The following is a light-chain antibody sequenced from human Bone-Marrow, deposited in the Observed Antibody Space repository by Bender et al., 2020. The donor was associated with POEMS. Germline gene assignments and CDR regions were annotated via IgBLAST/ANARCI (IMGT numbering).Light chain of an antibody. J-gene: IGLJ2*01. CDR1: SSDVGSYHF. CDR2: EGS. CDR3: SSYTTSTTQV. V-gene: IGLV2-14*02. Sequence: QSALTQPASVSGSPGQSITISCTGTSSDVGSYHFVSWYQQHPGKAPKLMIYEGSRRPSGVSNRFSGSKYDNTASLTISGLQAEDEADYYCSSYTTSTTQVFGGGTKLTVL.